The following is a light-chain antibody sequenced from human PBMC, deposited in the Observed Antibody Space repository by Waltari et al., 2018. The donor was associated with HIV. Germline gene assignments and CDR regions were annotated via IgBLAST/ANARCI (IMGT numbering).Light chain of an antibody. CDR1: SSNIGRNY. V-gene: IGLV1-47*01. CDR2: RNN. J-gene: IGLJ1*01. CDR3: AAWNDSLSGYV. Sequence: QSVLTQPPSASGTPGQRVTISCSGRSSNIGRNYVYWHQQLPGTAPKLLIYRNNQRPSGVPDRFSGSKSGTSASLAINGLRSEDEADYYCAAWNDSLSGYVFGTGTKVTV.